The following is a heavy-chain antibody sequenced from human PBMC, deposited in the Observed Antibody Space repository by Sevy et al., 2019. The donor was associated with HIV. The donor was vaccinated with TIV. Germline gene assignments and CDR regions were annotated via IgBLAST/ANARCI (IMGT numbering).Heavy chain of an antibody. V-gene: IGHV4-34*01. CDR1: GGSFSGYE. D-gene: IGHD3-22*01. CDR3: ARGQLRINMIVVVMTSSEFWFDP. J-gene: IGHJ5*02. Sequence: SETLSLTCAVYGGSFSGYEWSWIRQPPGKGLEWMGEINHRGNINYNPSLKSRVTISVDTSKNQFSLKLNSVTAADTAVYYCARGQLRINMIVVVMTSSEFWFDPWGRRTLVTVSS. CDR2: INHRGNI.